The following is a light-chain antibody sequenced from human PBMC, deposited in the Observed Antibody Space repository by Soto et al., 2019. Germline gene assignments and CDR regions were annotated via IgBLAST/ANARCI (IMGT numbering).Light chain of an antibody. CDR1: SSDVGGYNY. V-gene: IGLV2-14*01. Sequence: QSALTQPASVSGSPGQSITISCTGTSSDVGGYNYVSWHQQHPGKAPKLMMFEFSYRPSGVSDRFSGSKSGNTASLTISGLQADDEADYYCSSNTRSSLYVFGTGTKVTVL. CDR2: EFS. J-gene: IGLJ1*01. CDR3: SSNTRSSLYV.